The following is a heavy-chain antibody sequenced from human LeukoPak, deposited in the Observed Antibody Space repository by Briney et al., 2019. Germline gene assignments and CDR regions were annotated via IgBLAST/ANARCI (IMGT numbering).Heavy chain of an antibody. CDR1: GGSCSGYY. D-gene: IGHD2-2*01. Sequence: SETLSLTCAVYGGSCSGYYWSWIRQPPGMGLEWIGAINHSGSTNYNPSLKSRVTISVDTSKNQFSLKLSSVTAADTAVYYCARGRRCSSTSCSVPYYYYYMDVWGKGTTVTVSS. CDR3: ARGRRCSSTSCSVPYYYYYMDV. V-gene: IGHV4-34*01. J-gene: IGHJ6*03. CDR2: INHSGST.